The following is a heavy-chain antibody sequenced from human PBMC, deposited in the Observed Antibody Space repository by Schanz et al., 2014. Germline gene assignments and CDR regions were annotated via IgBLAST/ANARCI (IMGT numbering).Heavy chain of an antibody. CDR1: GYTFNSYT. V-gene: IGHV1-69*02. CDR3: ATLDYADSVS. CDR2: IIPILGIA. D-gene: IGHD4-17*01. J-gene: IGHJ5*02. Sequence: QVQLVQSGAEVKKPGASVKVSCKASGYTFNSYTINWVRQAPGQGLEWMGRIIPILGIANYAQKFQDRVTITADKSTTTAYMELNSLNSDDTAVYYCATLDYADSVSWGQGTLVTVSS.